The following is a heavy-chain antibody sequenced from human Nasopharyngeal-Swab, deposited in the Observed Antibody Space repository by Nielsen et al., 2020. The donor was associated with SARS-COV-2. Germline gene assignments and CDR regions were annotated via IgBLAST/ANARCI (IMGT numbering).Heavy chain of an antibody. CDR2: INPSGSST. Sequence: ASVKVSCKASGYTFTSYYMHWVRQAPGQGLEWMGIINPSGSSTSYAQKFQGRVTMTRDTSTSTVYMELSSLRSEDTAVYYCARMIPERRGYYDFWSGYLGWFDPWGQGTLVTVSS. CDR1: GYTFTSYY. J-gene: IGHJ5*02. V-gene: IGHV1-46*01. D-gene: IGHD3-3*01. CDR3: ARMIPERRGYYDFWSGYLGWFDP.